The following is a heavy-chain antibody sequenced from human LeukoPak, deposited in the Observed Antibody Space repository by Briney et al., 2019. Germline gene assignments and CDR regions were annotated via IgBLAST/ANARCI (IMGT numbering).Heavy chain of an antibody. CDR1: GFTFSSCS. J-gene: IGHJ4*02. Sequence: GGSLRLSCAASGFTFSSCSMNWVRQAPGKGLEWVSSISSSSSYIYYADSVKGRFTISRDNAKNSLYLQMNSLRAEDTAVYYCARDRSSWDDFDYWGQGTLVTVSS. V-gene: IGHV3-21*01. CDR2: ISSSSSYI. CDR3: ARDRSSWDDFDY. D-gene: IGHD6-13*01.